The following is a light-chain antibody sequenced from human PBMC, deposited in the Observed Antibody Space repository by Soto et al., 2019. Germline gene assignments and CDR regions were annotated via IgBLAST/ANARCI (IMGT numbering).Light chain of an antibody. CDR2: RNN. CDR3: TGWDDSLSGWV. CDR1: SSNIGKNY. Sequence: QSVLTQPPSASGTPGQRVTISCSGSSSNIGKNYVYWYQQLPGTAPKLLIYRNNQRPSGVTDRFSGSKSGTSASLAISGLLSEDEADYHWTGWDDSLSGWVFGGGTKLTVL. J-gene: IGLJ3*02. V-gene: IGLV1-47*01.